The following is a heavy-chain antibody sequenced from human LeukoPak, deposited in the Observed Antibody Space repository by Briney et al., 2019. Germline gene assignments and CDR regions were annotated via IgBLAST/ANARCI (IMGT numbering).Heavy chain of an antibody. CDR2: ISASGGTT. J-gene: IGHJ3*01. V-gene: IGHV3-23*01. CDR1: GFTFSNYA. Sequence: GGSLRLSCAASGFTFSNYAMSWVRQAPGKGLEWVSGISASGGTTYYADSVRGRFTISRDNSKNTLFLQMNSLRAEDTAVYYCAKRPRDSTGYYLGAFDFWGLGTMVTVSS. CDR3: AKRPRDSTGYYLGAFDF. D-gene: IGHD3-22*01.